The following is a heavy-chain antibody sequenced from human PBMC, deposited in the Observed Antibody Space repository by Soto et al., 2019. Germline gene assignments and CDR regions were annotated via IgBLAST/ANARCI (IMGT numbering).Heavy chain of an antibody. Sequence: PGGSLRLSCAASGFTFSSYSMNWVRQAPGKGLEWVSSISSSSGYIYYADSVKGRFTISRDNAKNSLYLQMNSLRAEDTAVYYCASARPRDSSGWYYFDYWGQGTLVTVSS. J-gene: IGHJ4*02. CDR3: ASARPRDSSGWYYFDY. V-gene: IGHV3-21*01. D-gene: IGHD6-19*01. CDR1: GFTFSSYS. CDR2: ISSSSGYI.